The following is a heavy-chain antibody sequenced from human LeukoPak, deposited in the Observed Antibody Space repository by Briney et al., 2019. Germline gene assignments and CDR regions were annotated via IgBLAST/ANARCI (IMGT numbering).Heavy chain of an antibody. CDR3: ARMATSYYFDY. CDR1: GFTVSSNY. J-gene: IGHJ4*02. CDR2: IYSGGST. Sequence: GGSLRLSCAASGFTVSSNYMSWVRQAPGKGLEWVSVIYSGGSTYYADSEKGRFTISRDNSKNTLYLQMNSLRAEDTAVYYCARMATSYYFDYWGQGTLVTVSS. V-gene: IGHV3-66*01. D-gene: IGHD5-24*01.